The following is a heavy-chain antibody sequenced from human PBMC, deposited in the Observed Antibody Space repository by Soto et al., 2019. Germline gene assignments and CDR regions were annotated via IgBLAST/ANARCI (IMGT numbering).Heavy chain of an antibody. CDR1: GYTFTGYY. D-gene: IGHD4-17*01. V-gene: IGHV1-2*04. J-gene: IGHJ6*02. CDR3: AREIRYGDYVDYYYGMDV. CDR2: INPNSGGT. Sequence: ASVKVSCKASGYTFTGYYMHWVRQAPGQGLEWMGWINPNSGGTNYAQKFQGWVTMTRDTSISTAYMELSRLRSDDTAVYYCAREIRYGDYVDYYYGMDVWGQGTTVTVSS.